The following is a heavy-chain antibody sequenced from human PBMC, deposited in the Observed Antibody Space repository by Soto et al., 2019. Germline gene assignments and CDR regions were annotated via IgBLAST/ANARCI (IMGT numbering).Heavy chain of an antibody. CDR2: TRNKANSYTT. CDR3: ARFSRYYYDSSGYSYYYGMDV. CDR1: GFTFSDHY. V-gene: IGHV3-72*01. Sequence: GGSLRLSCAASGFTFSDHYMDWVRHAPGKGLEWVGRTRNKANSYTTEYAASVKGRFTISRDDSKNSLYLQMNSLKTEDTAVYYCARFSRYYYDSSGYSYYYGMDVWGQGTTVTVSS. J-gene: IGHJ6*02. D-gene: IGHD3-22*01.